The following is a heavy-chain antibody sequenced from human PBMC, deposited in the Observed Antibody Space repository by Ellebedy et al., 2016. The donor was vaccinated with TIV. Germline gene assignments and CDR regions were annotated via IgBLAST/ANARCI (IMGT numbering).Heavy chain of an antibody. Sequence: SVKVSCXASGGTFSSYAISWVRQAPGQGLEWMGGIIPIFGTANYAQKFQGRVTITADESTSTAYMELSSLRSEDTAVYYCARPGYYYYGMDVWGQGTTVTVSS. CDR3: ARPGYYYYGMDV. J-gene: IGHJ6*02. CDR2: IIPIFGTA. D-gene: IGHD1-1*01. V-gene: IGHV1-69*13. CDR1: GGTFSSYA.